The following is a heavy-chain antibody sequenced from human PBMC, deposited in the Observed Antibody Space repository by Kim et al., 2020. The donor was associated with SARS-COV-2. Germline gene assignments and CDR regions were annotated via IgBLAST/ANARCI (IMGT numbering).Heavy chain of an antibody. CDR3: AKVPRITIFGVVREQNWFDP. CDR2: ISGSGGST. D-gene: IGHD3-3*01. Sequence: GGSLRLSCAASGFTFSSYAMSWVRQAPGKALEWVSAISGSGGSTYYADSVKGRFTISRDNSKNTLYLQMNSLRAEDTAVYYCAKVPRITIFGVVREQNWFDPWGQGTLVTVSS. V-gene: IGHV3-23*01. J-gene: IGHJ5*02. CDR1: GFTFSSYA.